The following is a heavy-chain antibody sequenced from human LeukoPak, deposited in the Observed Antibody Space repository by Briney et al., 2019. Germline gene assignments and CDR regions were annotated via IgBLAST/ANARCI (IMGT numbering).Heavy chain of an antibody. J-gene: IGHJ4*02. CDR2: IGSSGTTI. Sequence: GGSLRLSCEAAGFTFRDAWMRWVRQAPGKGLEWVSYIGSSGTTIYYADSVKDRVTISRDNAKNSLSLQMNSLRAEDTAVYYCARVRDYDGYYFDYWGQGTLVTVSS. V-gene: IGHV3-11*04. CDR3: ARVRDYDGYYFDY. CDR1: GFTFRDAW. D-gene: IGHD4-23*01.